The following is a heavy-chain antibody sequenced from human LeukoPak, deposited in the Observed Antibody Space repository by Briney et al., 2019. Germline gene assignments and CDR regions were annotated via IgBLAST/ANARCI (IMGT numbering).Heavy chain of an antibody. CDR2: IYSGGSA. CDR3: AREYSSGWYYFDY. CDR1: GFTVSSNY. V-gene: IGHV3-53*01. J-gene: IGHJ4*02. Sequence: GGSLRLSCAASGFTVSSNYMSWVRQAPGKGLEWVSVIYSGGSAYYTDSVKGRFTISRDNSKNTLYLQMNSLRAEDTAVYYCAREYSSGWYYFDYWGQGTLVTVSS. D-gene: IGHD6-19*01.